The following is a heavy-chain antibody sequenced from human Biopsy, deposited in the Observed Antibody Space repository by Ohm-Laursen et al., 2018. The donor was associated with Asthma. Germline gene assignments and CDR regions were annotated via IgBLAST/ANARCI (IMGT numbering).Heavy chain of an antibody. D-gene: IGHD3-10*01. CDR1: GYTFNSAG. CDR2: ISVYNGNT. Sequence: SANASCKTSGYTFNSAGITSVRQAPGQGLGWMGWISVYNGNTKVAQKLQDRVTMITDTSTSTAYMELRSLRSDDTAVYFCARAVDYSHYYGIDVWGQGTTVTVS. CDR3: ARAVDYSHYYGIDV. J-gene: IGHJ6*02. V-gene: IGHV1-18*01.